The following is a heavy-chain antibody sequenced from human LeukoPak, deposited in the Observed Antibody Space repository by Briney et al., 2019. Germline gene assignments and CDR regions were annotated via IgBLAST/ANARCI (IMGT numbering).Heavy chain of an antibody. CDR1: GFTFSGSA. J-gene: IGHJ4*02. D-gene: IGHD3-22*01. CDR3: ARGSFPMIH. V-gene: IGHV3-21*01. CDR2: ISSSSSYI. Sequence: GGSLRLSCAASGFTFSGSAMHWVRQAPGKGLEWVSSISSSSSYIYYADSVKGRFTISRDNAKNSLYLQMNSLRAEDTAVYYCARGSFPMIHWGQGTLVTVSS.